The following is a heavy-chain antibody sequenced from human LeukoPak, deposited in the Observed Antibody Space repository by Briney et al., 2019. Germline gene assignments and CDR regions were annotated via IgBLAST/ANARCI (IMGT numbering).Heavy chain of an antibody. D-gene: IGHD2-2*01. CDR1: GGSISSYY. Sequence: SETLSLTCTVSGGSISSYYWSWIRQPAGKGLEWIGRIYTSGSTNYNPSLKSRVTMSVDTSKNQFSLKLSSVTAADTAVYYCARTTGRYCSSTSCYQAMFDPWGQGTLVTVFS. CDR2: IYTSGST. CDR3: ARTTGRYCSSTSCYQAMFDP. J-gene: IGHJ5*02. V-gene: IGHV4-4*07.